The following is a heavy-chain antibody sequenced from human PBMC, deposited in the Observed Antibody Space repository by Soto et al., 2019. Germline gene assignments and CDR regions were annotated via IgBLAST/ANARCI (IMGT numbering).Heavy chain of an antibody. V-gene: IGHV1-18*01. CDR3: ARSRYYFDY. Sequence: QVHLVQSGGEVKKPGASVKVSCKASGYTLKNYGIGWVRQAPGLGPEWVGWIKVDNGDTKYAEKLQGRVTLTTDTSTSTAYMELRNLRSDHTAFYYCARSRYYFDYWGQGTLVTVSS. J-gene: IGHJ4*02. CDR1: GYTLKNYG. CDR2: IKVDNGDT.